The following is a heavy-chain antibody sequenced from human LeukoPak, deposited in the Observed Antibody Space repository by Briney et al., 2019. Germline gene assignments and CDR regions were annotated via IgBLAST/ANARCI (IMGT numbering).Heavy chain of an antibody. D-gene: IGHD3-22*01. CDR3: ARDYYYESRDHYGAYAFDI. Sequence: ASVKVSCKASGYTFTDYAMIWVRQAPGQGLECLGWINTNTGNPTYAPGISGRFVFSLDSSVSRAYLQISSLQAEDTAIYYCARDYYYESRDHYGAYAFDIWGQGTTVTVSS. CDR1: GYTFTDYA. CDR2: INTNTGNP. J-gene: IGHJ3*02. V-gene: IGHV7-4-1*02.